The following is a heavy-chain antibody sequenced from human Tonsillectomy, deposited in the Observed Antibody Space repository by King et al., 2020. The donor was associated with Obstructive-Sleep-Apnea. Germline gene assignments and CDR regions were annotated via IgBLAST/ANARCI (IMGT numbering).Heavy chain of an antibody. Sequence: VQLQESGPGLVKPSETLSLTCTVSGGSISSYYWSWIRQPPGKGLEWIGYIYYSGSTNYNPSLKSRVTISVDTSKNQFSLKLSSVTAADTAVYYCARDRGARVRGVSPYFDYWGQGTLVTVSS. CDR1: GGSISSYY. D-gene: IGHD3-10*01. CDR2: IYYSGST. V-gene: IGHV4-59*01. CDR3: ARDRGARVRGVSPYFDY. J-gene: IGHJ4*02.